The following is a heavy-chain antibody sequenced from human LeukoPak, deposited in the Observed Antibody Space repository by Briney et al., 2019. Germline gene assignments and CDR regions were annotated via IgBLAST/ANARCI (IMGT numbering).Heavy chain of an antibody. V-gene: IGHV4-4*07. CDR2: MYTSGAT. D-gene: IGHD1-26*01. CDR1: GGSIINYY. CDR3: ARGPGAATKEGFDY. Sequence: SETLSLTCTVSGGSIINYYWSWIRQPAGKGLEWIGRMYTSGATDFNPSFKSRVTMSIDTSKNQFSLKLASVTATDTAVYYCARGPGAATKEGFDYWGRGTLVTVSS. J-gene: IGHJ4*02.